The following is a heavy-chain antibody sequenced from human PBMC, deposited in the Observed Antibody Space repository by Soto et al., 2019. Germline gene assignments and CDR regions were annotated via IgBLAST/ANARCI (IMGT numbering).Heavy chain of an antibody. CDR2: IFYNGNT. CDR1: GGSISTYY. J-gene: IGHJ4*02. D-gene: IGHD2-15*01. CDR3: ARGKTPGFN. Sequence: QVQLQESGPGLVKPSETLSLTCTVSGGSISTYYWGWVRQPPGKGLEWIGNIFYNGNTNYNPSLKSRVTISVDTSRNQFSLNLSSVTAADTAVYYCARGKTPGFNWGQGTLVTVSS. V-gene: IGHV4-59*01.